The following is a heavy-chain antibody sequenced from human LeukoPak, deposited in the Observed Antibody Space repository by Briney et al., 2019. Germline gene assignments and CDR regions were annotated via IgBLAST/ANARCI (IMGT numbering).Heavy chain of an antibody. Sequence: PGGSLRLSCAASGFTFSSYGMHWVRQAPGKGLEWVAVIWYDGSNKYYADSVKGRFTISRDNSKNTLYLQMNSLRAEDTAVYYCARGSYGDYGEGIDYWGQGTLVTVSS. CDR2: IWYDGSNK. CDR1: GFTFSSYG. CDR3: ARGSYGDYGEGIDY. V-gene: IGHV3-33*01. D-gene: IGHD4-17*01. J-gene: IGHJ4*02.